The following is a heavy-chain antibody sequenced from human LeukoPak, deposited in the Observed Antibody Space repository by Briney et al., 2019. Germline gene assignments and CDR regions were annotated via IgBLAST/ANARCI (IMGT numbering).Heavy chain of an antibody. J-gene: IGHJ4*02. V-gene: IGHV1-69*04. D-gene: IGHD4-17*01. CDR3: ARMVDYGDYVGLDY. CDR1: GGTFSSYA. CDR2: IIPIFGIA. Sequence: GASVTLSCTASGGTFSSYAISWVRQAPGQGLEWMGRIIPIFGIANYAQKFQGRVTITADKSTSTAYMELSRLRSEDTAVYYCARMVDYGDYVGLDYWGQGTLVTVSS.